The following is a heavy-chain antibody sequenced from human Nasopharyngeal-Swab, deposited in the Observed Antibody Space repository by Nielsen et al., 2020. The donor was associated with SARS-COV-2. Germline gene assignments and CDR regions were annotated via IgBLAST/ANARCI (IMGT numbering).Heavy chain of an antibody. CDR1: GFTFRNAW. Sequence: GESLKISCAASGFTFRNAWMSWVRQAPGKGLEWVGRIKTKTEGGATDYTAPVKGRFTISRDDSRNTLYLQMNSLKTEDTAVYYCTTGGHCSGGGCFGSGFDYWGRGALVTVSS. D-gene: IGHD2-15*01. V-gene: IGHV3-15*01. CDR3: TTGGHCSGGGCFGSGFDY. J-gene: IGHJ4*02. CDR2: IKTKTEGGAT.